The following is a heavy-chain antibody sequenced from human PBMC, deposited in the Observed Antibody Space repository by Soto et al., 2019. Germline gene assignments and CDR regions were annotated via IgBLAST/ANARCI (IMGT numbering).Heavy chain of an antibody. CDR2: IRSKTAGGTT. J-gene: IGHJ4*01. CDR3: XXXXGATSHTLXLDY. CDR1: GFTFNNAW. Sequence: EVHLVESGGGFVEPGGSLRLSCAASGFTFNNAWMSWVRQAPGKGLEWVGRIRSKTAGGTTDYAAPVKGRFTISRDDSKNTLYLQMTSLXXXXXXXXXXXXXXGATSHTLXLDYW. V-gene: IGHV3-15*01.